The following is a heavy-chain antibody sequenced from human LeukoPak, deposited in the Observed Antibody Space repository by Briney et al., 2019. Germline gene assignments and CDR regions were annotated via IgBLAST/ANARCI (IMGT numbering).Heavy chain of an antibody. CDR1: GFTFSSYG. J-gene: IGHJ4*02. CDR3: ARGSMEWELLPFDY. Sequence: GGSLRLSCAASGFTFSSYGMSWVRQAPGKGLEWVSAISGSGGSTYYADSVKGRFTISRDNSKKTLYLQMNSLRAEDTAVYFCARGSMEWELLPFDYWGPGTLVPVSS. CDR2: ISGSGGST. V-gene: IGHV3-23*01. D-gene: IGHD1-26*01.